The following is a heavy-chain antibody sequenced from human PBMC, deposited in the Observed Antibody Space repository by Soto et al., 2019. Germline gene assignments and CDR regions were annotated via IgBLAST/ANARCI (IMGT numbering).Heavy chain of an antibody. J-gene: IGHJ3*02. V-gene: IGHV1-69*02. CDR3: ATDFWSGYSLDI. D-gene: IGHD3-3*01. CDR2: IIPILGIA. CDR1: GGTFSSYT. Sequence: SVKVSCKASGGTFSSYTISWVRQAPGQGLEWMGRIIPILGIANYAQKFQGRVTITADKSTSTAYMELSSLRSEDTAVYYCATDFWSGYSLDIWGQGTMVTVSS.